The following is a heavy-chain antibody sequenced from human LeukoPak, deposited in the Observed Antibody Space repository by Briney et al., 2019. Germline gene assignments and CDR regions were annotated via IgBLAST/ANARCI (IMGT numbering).Heavy chain of an antibody. CDR2: ISGHNGNT. D-gene: IGHD1-26*01. V-gene: IGHV1-18*01. CDR3: ARDGTRSVIVGAEDGFDY. J-gene: IGHJ4*02. CDR1: GYTFISYG. Sequence: GASVKVSCKASGYTFISYGISWVRQAPGQGLEWMGWISGHNGNTKYAQKLQGRVTMTIDTSTTTAYMELRSLRSDDTAVYYCARDGTRSVIVGAEDGFDYWGQGPRSPSPQ.